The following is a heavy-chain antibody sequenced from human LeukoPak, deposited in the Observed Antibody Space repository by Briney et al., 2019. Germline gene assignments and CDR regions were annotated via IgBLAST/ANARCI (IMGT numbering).Heavy chain of an antibody. J-gene: IGHJ6*03. CDR1: GFTFSGSA. Sequence: PGGSLRLSCAASGFTFSGSALHWVRQASGKGLEWVGRIRSKANSYATAYAASVKGRFTISRDDSKNTAYLQMNSLKTEDTAVYYCTRQVGGSGGSLYMDVWGKGTTVTVSS. D-gene: IGHD3-10*01. CDR2: IRSKANSYAT. V-gene: IGHV3-73*01. CDR3: TRQVGGSGGSLYMDV.